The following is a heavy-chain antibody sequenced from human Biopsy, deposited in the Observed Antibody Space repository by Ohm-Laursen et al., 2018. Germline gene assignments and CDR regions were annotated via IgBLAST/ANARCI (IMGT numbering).Heavy chain of an antibody. J-gene: IGHJ4*02. CDR1: EFSFSDYH. V-gene: IGHV3-11*04. D-gene: IGHD5-24*01. CDR3: ARGPSGVATIG. CDR2: ISPSGSDV. Sequence: SLRLSCAASEFSFSDYHMAWIRQTPGKGPEWVSNISPSGSDVKSADFVRGRFSLSRDNAKKSLYLQMNSLRVEDTAVYYCARGPSGVATIGRGQGTLVTVSS.